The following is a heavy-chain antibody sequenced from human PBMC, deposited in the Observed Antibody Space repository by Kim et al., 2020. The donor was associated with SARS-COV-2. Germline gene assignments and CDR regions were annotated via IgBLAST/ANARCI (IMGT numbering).Heavy chain of an antibody. CDR3: ARGRGGISMLVVVITAAKYSFDY. Sequence: SETLSLTCAVYGGSFSDYSWSWIRQPPGKGLEWIGEINHRGSTNYNPSLKSRVTISVDTSKNQFSLKLSSVTAADTAVYYCARGRGGISMLVVVITAAKYSFDYWGRGTLVTVSS. CDR2: INHRGST. J-gene: IGHJ4*02. V-gene: IGHV4-34*01. D-gene: IGHD3-22*01. CDR1: GGSFSDYS.